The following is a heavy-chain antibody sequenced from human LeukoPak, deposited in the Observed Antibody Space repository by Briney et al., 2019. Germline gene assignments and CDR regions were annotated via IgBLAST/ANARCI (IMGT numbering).Heavy chain of an antibody. V-gene: IGHV3-23*01. Sequence: GGSLRLSCAASGFNFNNYAMSWVRQAPGKGLEWVSHIVASSGATFYADSVKGRFTISRDHSKNTLYLQMNSLRAEDTALYYCAKGGYDYVEVGYLDYWGQGTLVTVSS. CDR3: AKGGYDYVEVGYLDY. CDR2: IVASSGAT. CDR1: GFNFNNYA. J-gene: IGHJ4*02. D-gene: IGHD5-12*01.